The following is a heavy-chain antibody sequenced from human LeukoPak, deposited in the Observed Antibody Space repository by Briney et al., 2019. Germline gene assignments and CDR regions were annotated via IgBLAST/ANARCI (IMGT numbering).Heavy chain of an antibody. J-gene: IGHJ6*03. D-gene: IGHD1-1*01. Sequence: GGSLRLSCAASGFTFSSYAMSWVRQAPGKGLEWVSAISGSGGSTYYADSVKGRFTISRDNSKNTLYLQMNSLRAEDTAVYYCAKYDRPYYYYYYMDVWGKGTTVTVSS. CDR3: AKYDRPYYYYYYMDV. V-gene: IGHV3-23*01. CDR1: GFTFSSYA. CDR2: ISGSGGST.